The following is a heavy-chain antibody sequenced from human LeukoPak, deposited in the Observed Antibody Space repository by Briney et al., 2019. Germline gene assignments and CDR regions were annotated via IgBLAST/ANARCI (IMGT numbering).Heavy chain of an antibody. D-gene: IGHD3-10*01. CDR2: INPSGGST. J-gene: IGHJ4*02. V-gene: IGHV1-46*01. Sequence: GASVKVSCKASGYTFTSYYMHWVRQAPGQGLEWMGIINPSGGSTSYAQKFQGRVTMTMDTSTSTVYMELSSLRSEDTAVYYCARDHSTLLWFGELQFPDYWGQGTLVTVSS. CDR1: GYTFTSYY. CDR3: ARDHSTLLWFGELQFPDY.